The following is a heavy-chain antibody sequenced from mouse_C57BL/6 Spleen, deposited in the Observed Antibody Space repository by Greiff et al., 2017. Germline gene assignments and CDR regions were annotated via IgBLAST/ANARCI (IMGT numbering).Heavy chain of an antibody. Sequence: QVHVKQSGAELVKPGASVKLSCKASGYTFTEYTIHWVKQRSGQGLEWIGWFYPGSGSMKYNEKFKDKATWTEDKSSSTGYMEISRLTSDVSAVYCGGRDEDRGLWYWGQGTMVTVSA. CDR1: GYTFTEYT. D-gene: IGHD3-3*01. J-gene: IGHJ3*01. CDR3: GRDEDRGLWY. CDR2: FYPGSGSM. V-gene: IGHV1-62-2*01.